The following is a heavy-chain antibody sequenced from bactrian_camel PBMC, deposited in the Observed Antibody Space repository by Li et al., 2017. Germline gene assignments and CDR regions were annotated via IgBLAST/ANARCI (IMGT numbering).Heavy chain of an antibody. CDR3: AKTSYGCYEGSWIWTRGF. CDR1: TRRPNY. V-gene: IGHV3S33*01. D-gene: IGHD3*01. Sequence: QVQLVESGGGTVQAGGSLRLSCSYTRRPNYVTWFRQGPGNGREGVASIDTYGNTNTGDSVKGRFTIPKDKAGNTLYLQMNSLKPEDTGVYYCAKTSYGCYEGSWIWTRGFWGQGTQVTVS. CDR2: IDTYGNT. J-gene: IGHJ4*01.